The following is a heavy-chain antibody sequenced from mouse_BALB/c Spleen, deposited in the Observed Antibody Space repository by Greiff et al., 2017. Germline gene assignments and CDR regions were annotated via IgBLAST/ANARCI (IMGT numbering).Heavy chain of an antibody. J-gene: IGHJ4*01. D-gene: IGHD2-14*01. CDR3: ARYYRYDYYAMDY. Sequence: QVQLQQSGAELAKPGASVKMSCKASGYTFTSYWMHWVKQRPGQGLEWIGYINPSTGYTEYNQKFKDKATLTADKSSSTAYMQLSSLTSEDSAVYYCARYYRYDYYAMDYWGQGTSVTVSS. CDR1: GYTFTSYW. V-gene: IGHV1-7*01. CDR2: INPSTGYT.